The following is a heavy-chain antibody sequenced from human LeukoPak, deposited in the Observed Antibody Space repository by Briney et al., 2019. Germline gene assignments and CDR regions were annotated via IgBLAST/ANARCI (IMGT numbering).Heavy chain of an antibody. CDR2: ISASGNT. J-gene: IGHJ4*02. CDR1: GGSISNYY. CDR3: ARQGVATAIDY. D-gene: IGHD2-21*02. V-gene: IGHV4-4*07. Sequence: SETLSLTCTVSGGSISNYYWSWIRQPAGKGLEWIGRISASGNTNYNPSLKSRVTMSVDTSMSPFALKLSSVTAADTAVYYCARQGVATAIDYWGQGTLVTVSS.